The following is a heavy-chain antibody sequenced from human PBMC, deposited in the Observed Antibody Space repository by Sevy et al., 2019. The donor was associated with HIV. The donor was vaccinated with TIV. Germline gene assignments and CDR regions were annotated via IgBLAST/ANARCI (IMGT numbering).Heavy chain of an antibody. CDR3: ARRGTPDGMDV. D-gene: IGHD3-16*01. CDR1: GYSFTNYW. J-gene: IGHJ6*02. V-gene: IGHV5-51*01. CDR2: MNPGDSET. Sequence: GESLKISCKGSGYSFTNYWIGWVRQMPGKGLEWMGVMNPGDSETRYTPPFQGQVTISADKSINTAYLQWSSLKASDTAMYYCARRGTPDGMDVWGQGTTATVSS.